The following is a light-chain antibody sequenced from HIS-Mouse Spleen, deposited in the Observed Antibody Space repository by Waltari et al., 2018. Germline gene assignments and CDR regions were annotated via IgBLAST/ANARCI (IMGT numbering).Light chain of an antibody. CDR2: LGS. CDR1: QSLLHINGYNY. Sequence: DIVMTQSPLSLPVTPGEPASISCRSSQSLLHINGYNYLDWYLQKPGQSPQLLIYLGSNRASGVPDRFSGSGSGTDFTLKISRVEAGDVGVYYCMQALQTPFTFGPGTKVDIK. J-gene: IGKJ3*01. V-gene: IGKV2-28*01. CDR3: MQALQTPFT.